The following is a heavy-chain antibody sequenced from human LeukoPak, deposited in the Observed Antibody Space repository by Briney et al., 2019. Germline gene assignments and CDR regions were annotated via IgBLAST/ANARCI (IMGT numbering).Heavy chain of an antibody. Sequence: SVKVSCKASGGTFSSYGISWVRQAPGQGLEWMGGISPIFGTASYARKFQGRVTITTDESTNTAYIDLSSLRSEDTAVYYCAGGTGHYYYMDVWGKGTTVTVSS. J-gene: IGHJ6*03. CDR1: GGTFSSYG. CDR3: AGGTGHYYYMDV. D-gene: IGHD3/OR15-3a*01. CDR2: ISPIFGTA. V-gene: IGHV1-69*05.